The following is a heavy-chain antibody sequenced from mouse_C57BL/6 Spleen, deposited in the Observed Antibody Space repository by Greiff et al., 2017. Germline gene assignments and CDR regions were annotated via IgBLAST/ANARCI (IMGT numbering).Heavy chain of an antibody. V-gene: IGHV1-80*01. D-gene: IGHD1-1*01. Sequence: QVQLQQSGAELVKPGASVKISCKASGYAFSSYWMNWVKQRPGKGLEWIGQIYPGDGDTNYNGKFKGKATLTADKSSSTAYMQLSSLTSEDSAVYFCARFYYYGSSYEGYFDVWGTGTTVTVSS. CDR2: IYPGDGDT. J-gene: IGHJ1*03. CDR3: ARFYYYGSSYEGYFDV. CDR1: GYAFSSYW.